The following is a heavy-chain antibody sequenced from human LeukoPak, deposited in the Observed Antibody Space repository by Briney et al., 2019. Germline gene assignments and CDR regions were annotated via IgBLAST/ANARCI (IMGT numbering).Heavy chain of an antibody. D-gene: IGHD3-22*01. CDR3: AKDGDYYDSSGATDY. V-gene: IGHV3-30-3*01. CDR1: GFTFSSFA. CDR2: ISHDGSDT. Sequence: GGSLRLSCAASGFTFSSFAFHWVRQAPGKGLEWVAVISHDGSDTFYADSVKGRFTISRDNSKNTLYLQMNSLRAEDTAVYYCAKDGDYYDSSGATDYWGQGTLVTVSS. J-gene: IGHJ4*02.